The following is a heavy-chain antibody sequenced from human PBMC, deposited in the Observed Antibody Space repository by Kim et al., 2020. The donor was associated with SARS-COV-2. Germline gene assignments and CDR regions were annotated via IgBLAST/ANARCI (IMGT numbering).Heavy chain of an antibody. Sequence: GGSLRLSCAASGFTFDDYAMHWVRQAPGKGLEWVSGICWNSGSIGYADSVKGRFTISRDKAKNSLYLQMNSLRAEDTALYYCAKCPYCGGVCRRLGCAFDIWEQGTMVTVSS. V-gene: IGHV3-9*01. CDR1: GFTFDDYA. J-gene: IGHJ3*02. D-gene: IGHD2-21*02. CDR3: AKCPYCGGVCRRLGCAFDI. CDR2: ICWNSGSI.